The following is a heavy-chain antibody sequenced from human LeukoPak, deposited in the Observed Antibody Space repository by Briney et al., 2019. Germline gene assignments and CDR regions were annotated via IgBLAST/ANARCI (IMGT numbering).Heavy chain of an antibody. Sequence: GASVKVSCKASGYTFTSYDINWVRQATGQGLEWMGWMNPNSGNTGYAQKFQGRVTMTRNTSISTAYMELGSLRSEDTAVYYCARGRYYYDSSGYYAPGYWGQGTLVTVSS. J-gene: IGHJ4*02. D-gene: IGHD3-22*01. V-gene: IGHV1-8*01. CDR3: ARGRYYYDSSGYYAPGY. CDR2: MNPNSGNT. CDR1: GYTFTSYD.